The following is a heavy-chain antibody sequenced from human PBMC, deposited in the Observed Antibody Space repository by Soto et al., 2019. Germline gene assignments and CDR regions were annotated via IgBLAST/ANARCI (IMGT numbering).Heavy chain of an antibody. CDR3: AHRRTVADPLVDY. Sequence: QITLKESGPTLVKPTQTLTLTRTFSVFSLSTSGVGVGWIRQPPGKALEWLALIYWDDDKRYSPSLKISLTITKDTSKNQVVLTMTTMDPVDTATYYCAHRRTVADPLVDYWGQGTLVTVSS. CDR1: VFSLSTSGVG. V-gene: IGHV2-5*02. D-gene: IGHD6-19*01. J-gene: IGHJ4*02. CDR2: IYWDDDK.